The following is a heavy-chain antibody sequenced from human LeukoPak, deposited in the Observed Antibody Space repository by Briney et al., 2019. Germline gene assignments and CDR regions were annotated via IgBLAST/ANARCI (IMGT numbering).Heavy chain of an antibody. CDR1: GGSISSSSYY. Sequence: PSETLSLTCTVSGGSISSSSYYWGWIRQPPGKGLEWIGSIYYSGSTNYNPSLKSRVTISVDTSKNQFSLKLSSVTAADTAVYYCARHPRATEAWEYYYYYMDVWGKGTTVTISS. V-gene: IGHV4-39*01. D-gene: IGHD1-1*01. J-gene: IGHJ6*03. CDR2: IYYSGST. CDR3: ARHPRATEAWEYYYYYMDV.